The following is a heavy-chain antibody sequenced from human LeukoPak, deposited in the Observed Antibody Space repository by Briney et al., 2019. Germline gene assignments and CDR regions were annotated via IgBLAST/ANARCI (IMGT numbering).Heavy chain of an antibody. CDR2: IYHSGST. CDR3: ARDRGYCSGGSCYHHYYYYYGMDV. CDR1: GGSISSSNW. Sequence: PSGTLSLTCAVSGGSISSSNWWSWVRQPPGKGLEWIGEIYHSGSTNYNPSLKSRVTISVDKSKNQFSLKLSSVTAADTAMYYCARDRGYCSGGSCYHHYYYYYGMDVWGQGTTVTVSS. J-gene: IGHJ6*02. V-gene: IGHV4-4*02. D-gene: IGHD2-15*01.